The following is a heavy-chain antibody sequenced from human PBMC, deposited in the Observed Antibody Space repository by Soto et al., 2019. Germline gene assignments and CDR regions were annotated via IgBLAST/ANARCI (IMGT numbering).Heavy chain of an antibody. CDR2: ISYDGSNK. Sequence: LSLSCAASGFTFSSYGMHWVRQAPGKGLEWVAVISYDGSNKYYADSVKGRFTISRDNSKNTLYLQMNSLRAEDTAVYYCRGRTTLDYWGQGTLVTVSS. D-gene: IGHD1-26*01. J-gene: IGHJ4*02. CDR1: GFTFSSYG. V-gene: IGHV3-30*03. CDR3: RGRTTLDY.